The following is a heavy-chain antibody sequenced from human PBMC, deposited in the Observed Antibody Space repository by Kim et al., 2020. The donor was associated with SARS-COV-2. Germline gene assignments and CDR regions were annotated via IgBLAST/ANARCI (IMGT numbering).Heavy chain of an antibody. J-gene: IGHJ4*02. CDR3: ARISGGRLVDYYFDY. Sequence: SGPTLVKPPQTLTLTCTYSGFSLSTSGMCVAWIRQPPGKALEWLALIDWDDDKYYSTSLKTRLTISKDTSKNQVVLTMSNMDPVDTATYHCARISGGRLVDYYFDYWGRGTLVTVSS. D-gene: IGHD3-9*01. CDR2: IDWDDDK. CDR1: GFSLSTSGMC. V-gene: IGHV2-70*01.